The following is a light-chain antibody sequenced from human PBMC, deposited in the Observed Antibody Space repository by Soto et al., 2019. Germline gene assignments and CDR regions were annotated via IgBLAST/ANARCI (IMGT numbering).Light chain of an antibody. CDR3: LQYGSSPYT. V-gene: IGKV3-20*01. CDR1: QSVSSSY. Sequence: EIVLTQSPGTLSLSPGERATLSCRASQSVSSSYLACYQQKPGQAPRPLIYGASSRATGIPDRFSGSGSGTDFAFTISRLEPEDFAVYYCLQYGSSPYTFGQGTKLEI. J-gene: IGKJ2*01. CDR2: GAS.